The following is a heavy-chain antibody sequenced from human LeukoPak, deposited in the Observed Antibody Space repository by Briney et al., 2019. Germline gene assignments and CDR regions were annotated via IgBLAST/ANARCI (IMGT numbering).Heavy chain of an antibody. J-gene: IGHJ4*02. Sequence: ASVKVSCKASGYTFTSYFMHWVRQAPGQGLDWMGIINPSGGSTSYAQKFQGRVTMTRDTSTSTVYMELSSLRSEDTAVYYCARIGYCSGGSCHEIDYWGQGTLVTVSS. D-gene: IGHD2-15*01. V-gene: IGHV1-46*01. CDR3: ARIGYCSGGSCHEIDY. CDR2: INPSGGST. CDR1: GYTFTSYF.